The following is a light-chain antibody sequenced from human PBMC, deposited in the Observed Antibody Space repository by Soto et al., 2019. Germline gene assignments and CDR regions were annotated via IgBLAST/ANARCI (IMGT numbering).Light chain of an antibody. V-gene: IGKV3-20*01. CDR3: QQDGDSPAYT. CDR2: QTS. J-gene: IGKJ2*01. CDR1: QSINREF. Sequence: EIILTQSPGTLSVSPGERATLSCRGSQSINREFLAWYQQKPGQAPRLLMFQTSTRASGVPDRFSGSGSGTYFTLTITGLEPEDSAVYYCQQDGDSPAYTFGQGTKLEI.